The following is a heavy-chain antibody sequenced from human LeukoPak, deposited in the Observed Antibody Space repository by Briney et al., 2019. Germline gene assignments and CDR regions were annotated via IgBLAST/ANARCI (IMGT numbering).Heavy chain of an antibody. J-gene: IGHJ4*02. V-gene: IGHV4-34*01. CDR1: SGSFSGYY. CDR2: ITHSGST. CDR3: ARAIRSSSSSPFFDY. D-gene: IGHD6-6*01. Sequence: PSETLSLTCAVYSGSFSGYYWTWIRQPPGKGLEWIGEITHSGSTNYNPSLRSRVIISIDTSKNQFSLRLTSVTAADTAVYYCARAIRSSSSSPFFDYWGQETLVTVSS.